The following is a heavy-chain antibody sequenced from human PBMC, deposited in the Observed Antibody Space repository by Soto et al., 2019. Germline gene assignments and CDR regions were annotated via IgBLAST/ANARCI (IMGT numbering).Heavy chain of an antibody. D-gene: IGHD2-15*01. CDR1: GGTFSSYA. CDR3: ARRREGYCIGGSCYYFDD. J-gene: IGHJ4*02. Sequence: QVQLVQSGAEVKKPGSSVKVSCKASGGTFSSYAISWVRQAPGQGLEWMGGIIPIFGTANYAQKFPGRVTITADKTTSTAKMEVSRLRSEDKAGYYCARRREGYCIGGSCYYFDDWGQGTLVTVSS. V-gene: IGHV1-69*06. CDR2: IIPIFGTA.